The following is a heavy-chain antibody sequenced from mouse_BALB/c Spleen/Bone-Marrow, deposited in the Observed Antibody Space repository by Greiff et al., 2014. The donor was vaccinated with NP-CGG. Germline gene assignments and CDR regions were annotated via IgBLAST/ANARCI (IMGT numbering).Heavy chain of an antibody. J-gene: IGHJ4*01. CDR1: GYSITSGYY. V-gene: IGHV3-6*02. Sequence: EVQVVESGPGLVKPSQSLSLTCSVTGYSITSGYYWNWIRQFPGNKLERLGYISYDGSNHYNPSLTNRVSITRDTSKNQFFLKLNSVTTEDTATYYCASVEVHAMDYWGQGTSVTVSS. D-gene: IGHD2-14*01. CDR3: ASVEVHAMDY. CDR2: ISYDGSN.